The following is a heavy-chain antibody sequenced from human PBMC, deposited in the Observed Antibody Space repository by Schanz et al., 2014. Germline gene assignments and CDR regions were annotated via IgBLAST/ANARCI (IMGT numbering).Heavy chain of an antibody. CDR2: INSVGSNT. Sequence: VQLVESGGGVVQSGGSLRLSCAASGFTFSNYGMHWVRQAPGKGLEWVARINSVGSNTDYADSVTGRFTISRDNAKNTLYLQMNTLRAEDTAVYYCARVPEPGWFDPWGQGTLVTVSS. CDR3: ARVPEPGWFDP. J-gene: IGHJ5*02. CDR1: GFTFSNYG. D-gene: IGHD1-26*01. V-gene: IGHV3-74*02.